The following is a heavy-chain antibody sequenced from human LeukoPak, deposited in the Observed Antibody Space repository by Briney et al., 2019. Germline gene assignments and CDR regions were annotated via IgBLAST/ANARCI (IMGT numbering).Heavy chain of an antibody. CDR3: AELGITMIGGV. D-gene: IGHD3-10*02. CDR2: ISDSGGST. Sequence: GGSLRLSCAASGFTFSSYGMTWVRQAPGKGLEWVSAISDSGGSTNYADSVKGRFTISRDNAKNSLYLQMNSLRAEDTAVYYCAELGITMIGGVWGKGTTVTISS. CDR1: GFTFSSYG. V-gene: IGHV3-23*01. J-gene: IGHJ6*04.